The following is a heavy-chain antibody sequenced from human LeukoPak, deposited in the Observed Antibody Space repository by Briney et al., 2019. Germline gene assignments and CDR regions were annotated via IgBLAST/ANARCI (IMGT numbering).Heavy chain of an antibody. Sequence: PSETLSLTCTVSGGSISSSSYYWGWIRQPPGKGLEWIGSIYYSGSTYHNPSLKSRGTISVDTSKNQFSLKLSSVTAADTAVYYCASPIVVVPAAKNYYYYMDVWGKGTTVTVSS. V-gene: IGHV4-39*01. J-gene: IGHJ6*03. D-gene: IGHD2-2*01. CDR1: GGSISSSSYY. CDR3: ASPIVVVPAAKNYYYYMDV. CDR2: IYYSGST.